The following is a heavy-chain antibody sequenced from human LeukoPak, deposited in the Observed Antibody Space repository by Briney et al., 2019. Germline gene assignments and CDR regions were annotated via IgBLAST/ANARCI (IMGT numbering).Heavy chain of an antibody. V-gene: IGHV4-31*03. CDR1: GGSISSGGYY. CDR2: IYYSGST. J-gene: IGHJ3*02. D-gene: IGHD3-10*01. Sequence: SETLSLTCTVSGGSISSGGYYWSWIRQHPGKGLEWIGYIYYSGSTYYNPSLKSRVTISVDTSKNQFSLKLSSVTAADTAVYYCARDSGFGELFADAFDIWGQGTIVTVSS. CDR3: ARDSGFGELFADAFDI.